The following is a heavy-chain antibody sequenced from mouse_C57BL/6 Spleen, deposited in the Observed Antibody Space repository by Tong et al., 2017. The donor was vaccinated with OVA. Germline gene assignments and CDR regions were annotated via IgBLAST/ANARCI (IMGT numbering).Heavy chain of an antibody. J-gene: IGHJ2*01. V-gene: IGHV1-82*01. CDR3: ASDYYGSSGDY. CDR1: GYAFSSSW. D-gene: IGHD1-1*01. Sequence: VQLQESGPVLVKPGPSVKISCKASGYAFSSSWMNWVKQRPGKGLEWIGRIYPGDGDTNYNGKFKGKATLTADKSSSTAYMQLSSLTSEDSAVYFCASDYYGSSGDYWGQGTTLTVSS. CDR2: IYPGDGDT.